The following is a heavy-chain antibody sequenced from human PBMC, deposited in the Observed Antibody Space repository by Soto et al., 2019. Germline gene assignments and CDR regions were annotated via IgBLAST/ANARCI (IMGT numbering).Heavy chain of an antibody. CDR1: GFTFSSYG. D-gene: IGHD1-26*01. Sequence: HPVGSLRLSCAASGFTFSSYGMHWVRQAPGKGLEWVAIIWHGGNNKYYADSVRGRFIISRDNSKNRLYLQMNSLRAEDTAVYYCSSALVGASDSYGLDVWGQGTPVTVSS. J-gene: IGHJ6*02. CDR2: IWHGGNNK. CDR3: SSALVGASDSYGLDV. V-gene: IGHV3-33*01.